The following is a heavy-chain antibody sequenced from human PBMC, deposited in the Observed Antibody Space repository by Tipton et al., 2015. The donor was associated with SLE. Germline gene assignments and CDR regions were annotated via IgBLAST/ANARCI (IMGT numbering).Heavy chain of an antibody. V-gene: IGHV4-59*01. D-gene: IGHD3-9*01. CDR1: GGSFSGYY. CDR3: ARDDTILRGWFDP. Sequence: TLSLTCAIYGGSFSGYYWSWIRQPPGKGLEWIGYIYYGGSTNYNPSLKSRVTISVDTSKNQFSLKLSSVTAADTAVYYCARDDTILRGWFDPWGQGTLVTVSS. CDR2: IYYGGST. J-gene: IGHJ5*02.